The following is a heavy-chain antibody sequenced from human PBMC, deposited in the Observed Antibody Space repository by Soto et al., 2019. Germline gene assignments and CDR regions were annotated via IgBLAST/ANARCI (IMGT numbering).Heavy chain of an antibody. D-gene: IGHD6-6*01. Sequence: NPGESLRLSCAASGFTFSSYSMNWVRQAPGKGLEWVSSISSSSSYIYYADSVKGRFTISRDNAKNSLYLQMNSLRAEDTAVYYCARMEGGSSFRLCAFDIWGQGTMVTVSS. CDR1: GFTFSSYS. CDR2: ISSSSSYI. CDR3: ARMEGGSSFRLCAFDI. J-gene: IGHJ3*02. V-gene: IGHV3-21*01.